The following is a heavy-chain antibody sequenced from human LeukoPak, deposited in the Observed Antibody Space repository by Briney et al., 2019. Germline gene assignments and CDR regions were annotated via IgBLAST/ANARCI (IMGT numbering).Heavy chain of an antibody. Sequence: PGGSLRLSCAASGFTFTTYGMHWVRQPPGKGLVWVSRIMSDGRSTYADSVKGRFTISRDTAKNTLYLQMNSLRAEDTAVYYCARSGAFNYGMDVWGQGTTVTVSS. J-gene: IGHJ6*02. V-gene: IGHV3-74*01. CDR1: GFTFTTYG. CDR3: ARSGAFNYGMDV. D-gene: IGHD1-26*01. CDR2: IMSDGRST.